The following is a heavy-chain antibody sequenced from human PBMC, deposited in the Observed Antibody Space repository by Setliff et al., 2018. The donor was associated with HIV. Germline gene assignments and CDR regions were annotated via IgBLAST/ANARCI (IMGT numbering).Heavy chain of an antibody. CDR2: INQERTT. J-gene: IGHJ5*02. CDR3: ARVRLSFDNVRCFDL. Sequence: PSETLSLTCAVYGGSFSHYYWTWIRQSPGKGLEWIAEINQERTTFYNPSHKSRVIMSLDTSRNEVSLRLNSVTAADTATYFCARVRLSFDNVRCFDLWGQGTLVTVSS. CDR1: GGSFSHYY. V-gene: IGHV4-34*01. D-gene: IGHD1-20*01.